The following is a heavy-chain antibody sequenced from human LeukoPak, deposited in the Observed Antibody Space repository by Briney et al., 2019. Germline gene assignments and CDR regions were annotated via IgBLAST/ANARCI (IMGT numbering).Heavy chain of an antibody. Sequence: GGSLRLSCSASGFTFSSYAMHWVRQAPGKGLEYVSATSSNGGSTYYADSVKGRFTISRDNSKNTLYLQMSSLRAEDTAVYYCVKEGRGYSYGIFDYWGQGTLVTVSS. CDR2: TSSNGGST. J-gene: IGHJ4*02. D-gene: IGHD5-18*01. V-gene: IGHV3-64D*06. CDR1: GFTFSSYA. CDR3: VKEGRGYSYGIFDY.